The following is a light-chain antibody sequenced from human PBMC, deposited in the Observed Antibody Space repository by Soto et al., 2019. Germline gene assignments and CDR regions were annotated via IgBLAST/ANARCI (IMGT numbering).Light chain of an antibody. V-gene: IGLV1-44*01. Sequence: QSVLTQPPSASGTPGQRVTISCSGSSSNIGSNTVNWYQQLPGTAPKLLISSNNHRPSGVPDRFSGSKSGTSASLAISGLQSEDEADYYCAAWDDSLNGVVFGGGTKLPVL. J-gene: IGLJ2*01. CDR3: AAWDDSLNGVV. CDR2: SNN. CDR1: SSNIGSNT.